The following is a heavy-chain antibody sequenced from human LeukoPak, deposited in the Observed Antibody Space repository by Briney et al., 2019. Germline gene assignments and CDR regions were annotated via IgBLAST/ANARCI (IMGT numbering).Heavy chain of an antibody. CDR3: AKDQTPYCSSTSCYSFDY. D-gene: IGHD2-2*01. J-gene: IGHJ4*02. CDR2: IWYDGSNK. Sequence: GGSLRLSCAASGFTFSSYGMHWVRQAPGKGLEWVAVIWYDGSNKYYADSVKGRFTISRDNSKNTLYLQMNSLRAEDTAVYYCAKDQTPYCSSTSCYSFDYWGQGTLVTVSS. V-gene: IGHV3-33*06. CDR1: GFTFSSYG.